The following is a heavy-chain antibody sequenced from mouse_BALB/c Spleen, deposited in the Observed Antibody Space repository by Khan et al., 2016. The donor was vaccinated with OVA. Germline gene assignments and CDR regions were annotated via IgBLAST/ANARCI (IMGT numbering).Heavy chain of an antibody. CDR1: GYTFNNYW. CDR3: ARRGLRWYFDY. Sequence: VQLQESGAELAKPGASVKMSCKASGYTFNNYWILWVKQRPGQGLEWIGYINPSTGYTEYNQNFKDKATLTADKSSSTAYMQLSSLTSEDSAVYYCARRGLRWYFDYWGQGTTLTVSS. V-gene: IGHV1-7*01. D-gene: IGHD1-1*01. J-gene: IGHJ2*01. CDR2: INPSTGYT.